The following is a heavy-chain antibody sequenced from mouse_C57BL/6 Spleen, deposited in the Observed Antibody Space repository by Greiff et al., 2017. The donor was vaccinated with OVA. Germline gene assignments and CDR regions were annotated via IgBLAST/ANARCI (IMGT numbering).Heavy chain of an antibody. Sequence: VQLQQSGAELVMPGASVKLSCKASGYTFTSYWMHWVKQRPGQGLEWIGEIDPSDSYTYYNQKFKGKSTLTVDKSSSPAYMQLSSLTSEDSAVYYCARKGGNYVDYWGQGTTLTVSS. CDR2: IDPSDSYT. V-gene: IGHV1-69*01. J-gene: IGHJ2*01. CDR1: GYTFTSYW. CDR3: ARKGGNYVDY.